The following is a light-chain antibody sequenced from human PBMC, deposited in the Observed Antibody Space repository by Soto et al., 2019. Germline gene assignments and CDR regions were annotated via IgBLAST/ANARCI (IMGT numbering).Light chain of an antibody. V-gene: IGKV1-39*01. CDR1: QTITIY. CDR3: QQSYSTPIT. J-gene: IGKJ5*01. Sequence: DIQMTQSPSSLSASVGDRVTITCRASQTITIYLNWYQQKPGKAPELLIYAASNLESGVPSRFSGSGSGTDFTLTISSLQPEDFATYYCQQSYSTPITFGQGTRLEIK. CDR2: AAS.